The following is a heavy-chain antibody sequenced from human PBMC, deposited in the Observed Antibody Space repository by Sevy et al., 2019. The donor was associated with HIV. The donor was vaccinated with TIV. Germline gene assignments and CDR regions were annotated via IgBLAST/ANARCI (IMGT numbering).Heavy chain of an antibody. V-gene: IGHV3-30*01. CDR3: ARRDSHHRFFIDH. CDR1: GFTFHGYA. D-gene: IGHD3-16*01. CDR2: ISYDGRYI. J-gene: IGHJ4*02. Sequence: GGSLRLSCAASGFTFHGYAMHWVRQPPGKGLEWRAYISYDGRYISNADSVKVRFTISRDNSKNSLFLQMNSLTPDDTTDYYCARRDSHHRFFIDHWGLGVLVTVSS.